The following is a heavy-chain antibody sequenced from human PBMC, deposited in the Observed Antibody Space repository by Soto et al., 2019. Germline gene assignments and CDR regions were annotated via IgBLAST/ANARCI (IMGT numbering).Heavy chain of an antibody. CDR2: IYYSGST. V-gene: IGHV4-59*08. Sequence: LPETLSLTCTVSGGSISSYYWSWIRQPPGKGLEWIGYIYYSGSTNYNPSLKSRVTISVDTSKNQFSLKLSSVTAADTAVYYCARHRGYYYDSSGYDIDYWGQGTLVTVSS. CDR3: ARHRGYYYDSSGYDIDY. D-gene: IGHD3-22*01. CDR1: GGSISSYY. J-gene: IGHJ4*02.